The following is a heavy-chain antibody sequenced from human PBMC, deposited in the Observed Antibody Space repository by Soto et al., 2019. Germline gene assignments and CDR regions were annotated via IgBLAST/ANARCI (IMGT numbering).Heavy chain of an antibody. Sequence: QVQLVQSGAEVKKPGSSVKVSCKASGGTFSSYDISWVRQAPGQGLEWMGGIIHISGTANYAQKFQGRVTINADESTSTAYMELSSLRSEDTAVYYCARSQGSSTSLEIYYYYYYGMDVWGQGTTVTVSS. CDR2: IIHISGTA. D-gene: IGHD2-2*01. CDR1: GGTFSSYD. CDR3: ARSQGSSTSLEIYYYYYYGMDV. V-gene: IGHV1-69*01. J-gene: IGHJ6*02.